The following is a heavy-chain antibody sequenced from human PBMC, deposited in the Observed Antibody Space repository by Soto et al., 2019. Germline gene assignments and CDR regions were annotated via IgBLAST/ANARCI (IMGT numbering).Heavy chain of an antibody. CDR1: GGSISSSSYY. J-gene: IGHJ4*02. Sequence: SETLSLTCTVSGGSISSSSYYWGWIRQPPGKGLEWIGSIYYRGSTYYNPSLKSRVTISVDTSKNQFSLNLSSLTAADTAIYYCARANWYSEYWGQGTLVTVSS. D-gene: IGHD7-27*01. CDR2: IYYRGST. V-gene: IGHV4-39*01. CDR3: ARANWYSEY.